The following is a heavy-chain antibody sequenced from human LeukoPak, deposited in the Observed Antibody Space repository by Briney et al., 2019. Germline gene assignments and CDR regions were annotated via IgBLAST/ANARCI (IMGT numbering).Heavy chain of an antibody. CDR2: IYYSGST. Sequence: SETLSLTCAVYGGSFSGYYWSWIRQPPGKGLEWIGYIYYSGSTNYNPSLKSRVTISVDTSKNQFSLKLSSVTAADTAVYYCARGHSSGWPYYYYGMDVWGQGTTVTVSS. D-gene: IGHD6-19*01. J-gene: IGHJ6*02. V-gene: IGHV4-59*01. CDR1: GGSFSGYY. CDR3: ARGHSSGWPYYYYGMDV.